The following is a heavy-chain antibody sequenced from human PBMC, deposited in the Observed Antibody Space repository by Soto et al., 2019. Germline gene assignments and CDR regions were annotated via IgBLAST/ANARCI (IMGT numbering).Heavy chain of an antibody. J-gene: IGHJ6*02. CDR3: AKDVGQQLVLNYGMVV. CDR2: VSYDGNHK. D-gene: IGHD6-13*01. V-gene: IGHV3-30*18. CDR1: GFTFRSFG. Sequence: GGSLRLSCGSSGFTFRSFGMYWVRQAPGKGLEWVAVVSYDGNHKYYADSVKGRFTVSRDNAKNMLYLQMNSLRGEDTAVYYCAKDVGQQLVLNYGMVVWGQGTTVTVS.